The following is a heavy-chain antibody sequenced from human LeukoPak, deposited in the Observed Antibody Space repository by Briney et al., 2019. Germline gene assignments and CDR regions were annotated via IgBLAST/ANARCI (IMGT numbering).Heavy chain of an antibody. V-gene: IGHV4-59*11. Sequence: SETLSLTCAVSGGSISSHYWRWIRQPPGKGLEWIGYIYDSGSTNYNPSLKSRVIISRDTSKNQFSLKLSSVTAADTAMYYCARGGYNSRWYLDWCDPWGQGTLVSVFS. J-gene: IGHJ5*02. D-gene: IGHD6-13*01. CDR1: GGSISSHY. CDR2: IYDSGST. CDR3: ARGGYNSRWYLDWCDP.